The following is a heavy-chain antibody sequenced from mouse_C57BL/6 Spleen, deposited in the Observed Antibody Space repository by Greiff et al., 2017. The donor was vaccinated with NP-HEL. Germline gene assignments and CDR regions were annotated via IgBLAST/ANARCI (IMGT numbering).Heavy chain of an antibody. CDR2: IDPETGGT. J-gene: IGHJ3*01. Sequence: QVQLKESGAELVRPGASVTLSCKASGYTFTDYEMHWVKQTPVHGLEWIGAIDPETGGTAYNQKFKGKAILTADKSSSTAYMELRSLTSEDAALEYGPPRADRSCVADWGQGTRVPVSA. D-gene: IGHD3-1*01. CDR3: PPRADRSCVAD. CDR1: GYTFTDYE. V-gene: IGHV1-15*01.